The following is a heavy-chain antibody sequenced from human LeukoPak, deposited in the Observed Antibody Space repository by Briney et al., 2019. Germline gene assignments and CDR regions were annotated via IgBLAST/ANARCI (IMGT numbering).Heavy chain of an antibody. CDR1: GGSISSYY. CDR2: IYYSGST. D-gene: IGHD3-22*01. Sequence: SETLSLTCTVSGGSISSYYWSWIRQPPGKGLEWIGYIYYSGSTNYNPSLKSRVTMSVDTSKNQFSLKLSSVTAADTAVHYCARGEDYDSRGYYDWYFDLWGRGTLVTVSS. CDR3: ARGEDYDSRGYYDWYFDL. V-gene: IGHV4-59*01. J-gene: IGHJ2*01.